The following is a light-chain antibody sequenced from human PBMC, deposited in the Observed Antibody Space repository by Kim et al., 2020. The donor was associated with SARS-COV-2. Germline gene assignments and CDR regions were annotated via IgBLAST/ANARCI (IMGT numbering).Light chain of an antibody. J-gene: IGLJ3*02. CDR2: VEGRGRY. Sequence: SVNDTSTLSMGDSNCFLGWHQQQPGKAHRFLMKVEGRGRYNKGGGVPDRFSGSRSGADRYLIISNLHSEDEADYYCETWDSNIQVFGGGTQLTVL. CDR1: MGDSNCF. CDR3: ETWDSNIQV. V-gene: IGLV4-60*03.